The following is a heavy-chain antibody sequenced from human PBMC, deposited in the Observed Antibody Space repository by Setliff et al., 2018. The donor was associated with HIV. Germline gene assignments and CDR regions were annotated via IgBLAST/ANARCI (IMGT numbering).Heavy chain of an antibody. CDR1: GGTFSNYA. CDR2: IIPLFGTT. D-gene: IGHD3-22*01. V-gene: IGHV1-69*05. CDR3: ARASLGDNSGYYYSY. J-gene: IGHJ4*02. Sequence: ASVKVSCKASGGTFSNYAISWVRQAPGQGLEWMGRIIPLFGTTNYAQKFRGRVTITTDKSTSTAYMEVSSLRSDDTAVYYCARASLGDNSGYYYSYWGQGTLVTVSS.